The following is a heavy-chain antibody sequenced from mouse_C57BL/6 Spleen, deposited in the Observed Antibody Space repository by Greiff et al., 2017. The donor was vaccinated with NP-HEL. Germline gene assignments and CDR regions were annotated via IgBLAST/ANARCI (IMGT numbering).Heavy chain of an antibody. D-gene: IGHD2-5*01. CDR2: ISNGGGST. Sequence: EVKVVESGGGLVQPGGSLKLSCAASGFTFSDYYMYWVRQTPEKRLEWVAYISNGGGSTYYPDTVKGRFTISRDNAKNTLYLQMSRLKSEDTAMYYCARGDYYSNYGWYFDVWGTGTTVTVSS. J-gene: IGHJ1*03. CDR3: ARGDYYSNYGWYFDV. V-gene: IGHV5-12*01. CDR1: GFTFSDYY.